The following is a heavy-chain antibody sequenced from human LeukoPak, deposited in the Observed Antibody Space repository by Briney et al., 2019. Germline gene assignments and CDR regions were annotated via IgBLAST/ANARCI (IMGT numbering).Heavy chain of an antibody. Sequence: GGSLRLSCAASGFTFSSYAMHWVRQAPGKGLEWVAVISYDGSNKYYADSVKGRFTISRDNSKNTLYLQMNSLRAEDTAVYYCARDVGPSGVITTGLDYWGQGTLVTVSS. J-gene: IGHJ4*02. V-gene: IGHV3-30-3*01. D-gene: IGHD3-22*01. CDR3: ARDVGPSGVITTGLDY. CDR1: GFTFSSYA. CDR2: ISYDGSNK.